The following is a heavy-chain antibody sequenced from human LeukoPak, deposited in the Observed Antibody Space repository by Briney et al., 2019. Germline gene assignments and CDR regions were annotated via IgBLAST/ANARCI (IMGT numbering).Heavy chain of an antibody. J-gene: IGHJ4*02. D-gene: IGHD1-14*01. V-gene: IGHV1-8*01. CDR3: ARGQPTGY. CDR2: MNPNSGDT. CDR1: GYTFSTYD. Sequence: ASVKASCKASGYTFSTYDINWVRQATGQGLEWMGWMNPNSGDTGYAQKFQGRVTMTRNTSISTAYMELSSLRSEDAAVYYCARGQPTGYWGQGTLVTVSS.